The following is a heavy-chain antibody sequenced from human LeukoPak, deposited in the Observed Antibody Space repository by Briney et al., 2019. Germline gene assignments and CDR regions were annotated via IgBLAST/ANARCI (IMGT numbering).Heavy chain of an antibody. CDR2: ISGSGGST. D-gene: IGHD6-19*01. V-gene: IGHV3-23*01. CDR3: AKQVSGQWLTPDSG. Sequence: GGTLRLSCAASGFTVSSYGMSWVRQAPGKGLEWDSAISGSGGSTYCADSVRGRFTISRDNSRNTLYLQMNSLTVEDTAVYYCAKQVSGQWLTPDSGWGQGTLVTVSS. CDR1: GFTVSSYG. J-gene: IGHJ4*02.